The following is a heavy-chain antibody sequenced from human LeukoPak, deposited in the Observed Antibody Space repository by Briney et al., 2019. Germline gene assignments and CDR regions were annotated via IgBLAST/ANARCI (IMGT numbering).Heavy chain of an antibody. V-gene: IGHV4-59*08. CDR2: IHYSGST. CDR1: GGSISSGYY. D-gene: IGHD6-19*01. J-gene: IGHJ4*02. Sequence: SETLSLTCTVSGGSISSGYYWSWIRQPPGKGLEWIGYIHYSGSTNYNPSLKSRVTISVDTSKNQFSLKLSSVTAADTAVYYCARLGEGVAGTRDHWGQGTLVTVSS. CDR3: ARLGEGVAGTRDH.